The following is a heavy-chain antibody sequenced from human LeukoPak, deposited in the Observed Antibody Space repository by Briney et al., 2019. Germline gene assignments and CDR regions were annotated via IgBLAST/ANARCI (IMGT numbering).Heavy chain of an antibody. V-gene: IGHV3-66*01. CDR2: IYSGGST. J-gene: IGHJ3*02. CDR1: GFTVSSNY. Sequence: GGSLRLSCAASGFTVSSNYMSWVRQAPGKGLEGVSVIYSGGSTYYADSVKGIFTISRDNSKNTLYLQMNSLRAEDTAVYYCANIVVVPAAPFGAFDIWGQGTMVTVSS. CDR3: ANIVVVPAAPFGAFDI. D-gene: IGHD2-2*01.